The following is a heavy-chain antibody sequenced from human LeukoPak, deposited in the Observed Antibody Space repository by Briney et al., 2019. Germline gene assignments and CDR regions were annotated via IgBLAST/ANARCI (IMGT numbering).Heavy chain of an antibody. J-gene: IGHJ3*02. D-gene: IGHD3-10*01. CDR3: AARYYYGSHAFDI. CDR2: IYYTGNT. Sequence: SETLSLTCTVSGGSISSYYWNLIRQPPGKGLEWIGYIYYTGNTNYNPSLKSRVTISVDTSKNQFSLILSSVTTADTAVYYCAARYYYGSHAFDIWGQGTMVTVSS. CDR1: GGSISSYY. V-gene: IGHV4-59*01.